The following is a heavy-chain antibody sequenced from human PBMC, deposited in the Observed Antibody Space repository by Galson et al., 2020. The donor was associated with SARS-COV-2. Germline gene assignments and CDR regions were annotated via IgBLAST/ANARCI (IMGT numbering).Heavy chain of an antibody. CDR3: ARDRLGYCTGGVCYRSDY. CDR1: GYTFSSYG. Sequence: ASVKVSCKASGYTFSSYGVRWARQAPGQGLEWMGWISAQTGNTNYAQKLQGRVTMTTDKSTSTAYMELRSLRSDDTAVYYCARDRLGYCTGGVCYRSDYWGQGTLVTVSS. D-gene: IGHD2-8*02. CDR2: ISAQTGNT. J-gene: IGHJ4*02. V-gene: IGHV1-18*01.